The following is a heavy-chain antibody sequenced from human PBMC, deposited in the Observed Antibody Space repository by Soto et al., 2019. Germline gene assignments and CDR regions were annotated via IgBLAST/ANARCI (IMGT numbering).Heavy chain of an antibody. CDR2: IDPSDSYT. J-gene: IGHJ6*02. CDR3: ATQATRPGYCSSTSGDGYYYGMDV. V-gene: IGHV5-10-1*01. Sequence: GESLKISCKGSGYSFTSYWISWVRQMPGKGLEWMGRIDPSDSYTNYSPSFQGHVTISADKSISTAYLQWSSLKASDTAMYYCATQATRPGYCSSTSGDGYYYGMDVWGQGTTVTVSS. D-gene: IGHD2-2*01. CDR1: GYSFTSYW.